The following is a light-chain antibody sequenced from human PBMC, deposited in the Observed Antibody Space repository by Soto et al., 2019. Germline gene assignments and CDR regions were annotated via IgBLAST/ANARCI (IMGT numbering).Light chain of an antibody. CDR2: AVS. Sequence: QSALTQPASVSGSPGQSITISCTGTSSDVGAYNFVSWYQQHPGKAPKLMIYAVSNWPPGVSNRFSGSKSGNTASLTISGLQADDEADYYCSSYTSSITVVFGGGTQLTVL. J-gene: IGLJ2*01. CDR1: SSDVGAYNF. V-gene: IGLV2-14*01. CDR3: SSYTSSITVV.